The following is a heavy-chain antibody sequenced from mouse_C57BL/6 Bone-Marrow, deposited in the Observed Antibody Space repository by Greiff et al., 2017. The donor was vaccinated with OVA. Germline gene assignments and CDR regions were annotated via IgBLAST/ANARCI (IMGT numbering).Heavy chain of an antibody. CDR3: ARSWSYDPYYYATDY. J-gene: IGHJ4*01. CDR1: GYTFTDYY. V-gene: IGHV1-19*01. CDR2: INPYNGGT. Sequence: VQLQQSGPVLVKPGASVKMSCKASGYTFTDYYMNWVKQSHGKSLEWIGVINPYNGGTSYNQKFKGKATLTVDKSSSTAYMELNSLTSEDSAVYYCARSWSYDPYYYATDYWGQGTSVTVSS. D-gene: IGHD1-1*01.